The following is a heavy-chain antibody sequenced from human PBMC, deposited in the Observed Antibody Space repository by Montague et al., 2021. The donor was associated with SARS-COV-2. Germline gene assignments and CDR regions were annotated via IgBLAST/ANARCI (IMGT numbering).Heavy chain of an antibody. D-gene: IGHD4-17*01. V-gene: IGHV3-23*01. Sequence: SLRLSCAASGFTFSSYAMSWVRQAPGKGLEWVSAISGSGGSTYYVDSVKGRFTISRDNSKNTLYLQMNSLRAEDTAVYYCAKAYMTTVTTLDFDYWGQGTLVTVSS. J-gene: IGHJ4*02. CDR3: AKAYMTTVTTLDFDY. CDR1: GFTFSSYA. CDR2: ISGSGGST.